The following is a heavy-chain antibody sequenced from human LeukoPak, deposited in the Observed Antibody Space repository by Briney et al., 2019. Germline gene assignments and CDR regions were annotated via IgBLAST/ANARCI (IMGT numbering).Heavy chain of an antibody. Sequence: SETLSLTCTVSGGSISSSSYYWGWIRQPPGKGLEWIGYIYYSGSTYYNPSLKSRVTISVDTSKNQFSLKLSSVTAADTAVYYCARGDSSGWYEVFDYWGQGTLVTVSS. D-gene: IGHD6-19*01. CDR1: GGSISSSSYY. V-gene: IGHV4-30-4*08. J-gene: IGHJ4*02. CDR3: ARGDSSGWYEVFDY. CDR2: IYYSGST.